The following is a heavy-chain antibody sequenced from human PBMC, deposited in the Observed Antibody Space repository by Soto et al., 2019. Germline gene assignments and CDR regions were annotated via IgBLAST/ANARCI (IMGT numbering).Heavy chain of an antibody. V-gene: IGHV1-69*12. CDR1: GGTFSSYA. Sequence: QVQLVQSGAEVKKPGSSVKVSCKASGGTFSSYAISWVRQAPGQGLEWMGGIIPIFGTANYAQKFQGRVTITADEATRAASLELSGLRSGNTAVYYCASQDSSGFQWYFDLWGRGTLVTVSS. J-gene: IGHJ2*01. CDR3: ASQDSSGFQWYFDL. CDR2: IIPIFGTA. D-gene: IGHD3-22*01.